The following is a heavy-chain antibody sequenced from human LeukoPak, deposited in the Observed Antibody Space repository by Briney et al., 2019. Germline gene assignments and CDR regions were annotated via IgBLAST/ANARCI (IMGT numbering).Heavy chain of an antibody. CDR1: VFTFSLYW. CDR2: INQDGSEK. D-gene: IGHD3-9*01. Sequence: PGGSLRLSCAASVFTFSLYWMSWVRQAPGKGLEWLANINQDGSEKYYVDSVKGLFTISRDNAKNSLYLQMNSLRAEDTAVYYCARVDWYKFDYWGQGTLATVSS. J-gene: IGHJ4*02. V-gene: IGHV3-7*02. CDR3: ARVDWYKFDY.